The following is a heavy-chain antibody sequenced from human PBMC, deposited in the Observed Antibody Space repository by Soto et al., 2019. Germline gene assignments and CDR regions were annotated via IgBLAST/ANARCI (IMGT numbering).Heavy chain of an antibody. D-gene: IGHD3-3*01. CDR3: ARGGLYDLWSGLFD. CDR2: MHDSGTT. J-gene: IGHJ1*01. V-gene: IGHV4-30-4*01. CDR1: GASVTSGDYY. Sequence: QAQLQESGPGLVRPSQTLSLICSVSGASVTSGDYYWNWIRQTPGTGLEWLGYMHDSGTTSYNPSLKIRVTISRDTSTNQLSLKLTSVSAADTAVYFCARGGLYDLWSGLFDWAQGIRVTVSS.